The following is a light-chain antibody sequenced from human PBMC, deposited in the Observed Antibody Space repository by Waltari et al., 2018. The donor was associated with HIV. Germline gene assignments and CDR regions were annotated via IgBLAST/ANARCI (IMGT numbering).Light chain of an antibody. CDR3: SSYAGTRYV. Sequence: QSALTQPPSASGSPGQSVTIPCTGPSSDVAGSNYVSWYQQHPGKAPKLIIYEVNKRPSGVPDRFSGSKSGNTASLTVSGLQAEDEADYYCSSYAGTRYVFGTGTKVTVL. V-gene: IGLV2-8*01. CDR1: SSDVAGSNY. J-gene: IGLJ1*01. CDR2: EVN.